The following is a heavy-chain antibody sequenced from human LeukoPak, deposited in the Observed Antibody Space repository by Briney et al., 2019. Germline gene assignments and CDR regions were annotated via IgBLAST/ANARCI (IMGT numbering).Heavy chain of an antibody. D-gene: IGHD6-13*01. V-gene: IGHV3-23*01. CDR2: ISGSGDST. J-gene: IGHJ4*02. CDR3: AKEFYSSSWYGGAY. CDR1: GFTFSSYA. Sequence: GGSLRLSCAASGFTFSSYAMSWVRQAPGKGLEWVSAISGSGDSTYYADSVKGRFTISRDNSKNTLYLQMNSLRAEDTAVYYCAKEFYSSSWYGGAYWGQGTLVTVSS.